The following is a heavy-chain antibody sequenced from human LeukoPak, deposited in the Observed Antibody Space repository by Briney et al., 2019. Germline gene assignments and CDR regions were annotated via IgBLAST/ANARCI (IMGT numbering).Heavy chain of an antibody. Sequence: SETLSLTCAVSGGSISSGGYSWSWIRQPPGKGLEWIGYIYHSGSTYYNPSLKSRVTISVDRSKNQFSLKLSSVTAADTAVYYCARASLAYCGGDCYYYWYFDLWGRGTLVAVSS. CDR1: GGSISSGGYS. CDR2: IYHSGST. J-gene: IGHJ2*01. CDR3: ARASLAYCGGDCYYYWYFDL. D-gene: IGHD2-21*02. V-gene: IGHV4-30-2*01.